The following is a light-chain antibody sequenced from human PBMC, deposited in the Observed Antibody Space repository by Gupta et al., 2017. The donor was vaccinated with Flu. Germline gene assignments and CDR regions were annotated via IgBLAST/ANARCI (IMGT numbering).Light chain of an antibody. CDR1: SSNIGRNS. CDR2: SNS. J-gene: IGLJ1*01. V-gene: IGLV1-44*01. Sequence: QSVLTQPPSVSGTPGHRVTISCVGSSSNIGRNSASWYQQLPGTAPKLLSYSNSQRPSGVPDRFSGSKSGTSASLAISGLQSEDEGDYYCAAWDDSLKGVFGTGTRVIVL. CDR3: AAWDDSLKGV.